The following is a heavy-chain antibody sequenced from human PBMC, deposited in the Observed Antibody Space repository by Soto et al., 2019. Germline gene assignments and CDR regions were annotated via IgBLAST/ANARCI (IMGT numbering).Heavy chain of an antibody. V-gene: IGHV4-31*03. CDR2: IYYSGST. J-gene: IGHJ5*02. D-gene: IGHD5-18*01. CDR1: GGSISSGGYY. Sequence: QVQLQESGPGLVKPSQTLSLTCTVSGGSISSGGYYWSWIRQHPGKGLEWIGYIYYSGSTYYNPSLKSRVTISVDTSKNQCSLKLSSVTAADTAVYYCARGELWPPGWFDPWGQGTLVTVSS. CDR3: ARGELWPPGWFDP.